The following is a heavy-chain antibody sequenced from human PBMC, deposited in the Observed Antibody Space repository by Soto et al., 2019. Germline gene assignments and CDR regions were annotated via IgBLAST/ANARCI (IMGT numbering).Heavy chain of an antibody. V-gene: IGHV4-39*01. J-gene: IGHJ5*02. D-gene: IGHD3-10*01. CDR1: GGSISSANYY. CDR3: ARQWVDYYGSGSYYNCFDP. CDR2: IYHTGNT. Sequence: QLQLQESGPGLVKPSETLSLACTVSGGSISSANYYWGWIRQTPGKGLEWIGTIYHTGNTYHNPSIKSRVTIPADTSMNQFYLRLSSVTAADTAVYYCARQWVDYYGSGSYYNCFDPWGQGTLVTVSS.